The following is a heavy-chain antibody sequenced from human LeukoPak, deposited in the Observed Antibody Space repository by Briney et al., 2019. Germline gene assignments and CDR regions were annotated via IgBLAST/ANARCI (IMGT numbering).Heavy chain of an antibody. CDR2: ISYDGSNK. D-gene: IGHD1-26*01. Sequence: GGSLRLSCAASGFTFSSYGMHWVRQAPGKGLEWVAVISYDGSNKYYADSVKGRFTISRDNSKNTLYPQMNSLRAEDTAVYYCAKDRGSYLFDYWGQGTLVTVSS. J-gene: IGHJ4*02. CDR3: AKDRGSYLFDY. CDR1: GFTFSSYG. V-gene: IGHV3-30*18.